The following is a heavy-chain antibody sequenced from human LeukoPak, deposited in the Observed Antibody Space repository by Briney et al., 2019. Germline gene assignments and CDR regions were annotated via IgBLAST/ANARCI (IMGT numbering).Heavy chain of an antibody. D-gene: IGHD2-21*01. CDR2: IYYSGNT. CDR1: GGSFSGYY. Sequence: SETLSLTCAVYGGSFSGYYWNWIRQSPGKGLEWIGSIYYSGNTYYNPSLKSRVTISVDTSKNQFSLKLSSVTAADTAVYYCARGRWRYFDWWGQGTLVTVSS. CDR3: ARGRWRYFDW. J-gene: IGHJ4*02. V-gene: IGHV4-34*01.